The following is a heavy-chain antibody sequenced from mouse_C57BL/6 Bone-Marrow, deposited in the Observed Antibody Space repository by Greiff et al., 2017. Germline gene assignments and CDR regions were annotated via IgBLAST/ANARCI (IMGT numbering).Heavy chain of an antibody. CDR3: AREGGLSGDFDY. Sequence: QVQLQQPGAELVKPGASVKLSCKASGYTFTSYWMQWVKQRPGQGLKWIGEIDPSDSYTNYNKKFKGKATLTVDTSSSTAYMQLSSLTSEDSAVYYWAREGGLSGDFDYWGQGTTLTVSS. D-gene: IGHD3-1*01. CDR2: IDPSDSYT. CDR1: GYTFTSYW. V-gene: IGHV1-50*01. J-gene: IGHJ2*01.